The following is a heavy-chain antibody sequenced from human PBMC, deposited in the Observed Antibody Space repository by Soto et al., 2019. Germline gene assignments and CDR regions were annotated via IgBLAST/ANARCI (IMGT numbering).Heavy chain of an antibody. CDR2: IRQDGHEK. D-gene: IGHD2-2*01. CDR3: ARDLPGYCSTTNCYYYFDF. CDR1: GFTFTIYS. J-gene: IGHJ4*02. Sequence: PVGSLRLSCAVSGFTFTIYSMSWVRHAPGEGLEWVANIRQDGHEKYYVDSVRGRFTISRDNAQNSLYLQMDSLRAEDTAMYYCARDLPGYCSTTNCYYYFDFWGQGTRVTVSS. V-gene: IGHV3-7*03.